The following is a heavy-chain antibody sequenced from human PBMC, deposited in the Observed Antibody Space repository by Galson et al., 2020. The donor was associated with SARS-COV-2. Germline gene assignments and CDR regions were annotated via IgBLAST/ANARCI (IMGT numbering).Heavy chain of an antibody. V-gene: IGHV3-30*02. Sequence: QLGESLKISCAASGFNFASKGMHWVRRAPGKGLEWVALIRYDGSEKFFADSVKGRFTISRDNGKNTLYLDMNSLRRDDTALYYCATDIGGWPPSFDSWGRGTRVTVSS. CDR1: GFNFASKG. CDR3: ATDIGGWPPSFDS. D-gene: IGHD6-19*01. CDR2: IRYDGSEK. J-gene: IGHJ4*02.